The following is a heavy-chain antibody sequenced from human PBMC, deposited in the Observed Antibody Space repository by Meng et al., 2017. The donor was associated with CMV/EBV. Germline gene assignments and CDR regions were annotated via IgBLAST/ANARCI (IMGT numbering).Heavy chain of an antibody. Sequence: SETLSLTCTVSGGSISSSSYYWGWIRQPPGKGLEWIGSIYYSGSTYYNSSLKSRVTISVDTSKNQFSLKLSSVTAADTAVYYCARLGDGYNSGYFDYWGQGTLVTVSS. CDR3: ARLGDGYNSGYFDY. J-gene: IGHJ4*02. CDR2: IYYSGST. CDR1: GGSISSSSYY. D-gene: IGHD5-24*01. V-gene: IGHV4-39*01.